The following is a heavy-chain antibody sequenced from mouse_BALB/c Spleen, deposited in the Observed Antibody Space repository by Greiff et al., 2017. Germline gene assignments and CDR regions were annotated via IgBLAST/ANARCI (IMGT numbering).Heavy chain of an antibody. Sequence: EVQLQQSGPGLVKPSQSLSLTCTVTGYSITSDYAWNWIRQFPGNKLEWMGYISYSGSTSYNPSLKSRISITRDTSKNQFFLQLNSVTTEDTATYYCAYGYLAWFAYWGQGTLVTVSA. V-gene: IGHV3-2*02. CDR3: AYGYLAWFAY. J-gene: IGHJ3*01. CDR2: ISYSGST. D-gene: IGHD2-2*01. CDR1: GYSITSDYA.